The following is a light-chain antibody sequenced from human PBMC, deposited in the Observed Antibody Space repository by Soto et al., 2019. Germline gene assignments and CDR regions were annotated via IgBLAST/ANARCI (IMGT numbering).Light chain of an antibody. CDR2: GAS. CDR3: QQYNNWPMT. V-gene: IGKV3-15*01. CDR1: QSISSY. Sequence: EIVMTQSPATLSVYPGERAILSSGASQSISSYLAWYLQKPGQAPRLLIYGASTSATGIPARFSGSGSGTEFTLTISSLQSEDFAVYYCQQYNNWPMTFGQGTNVEIK. J-gene: IGKJ1*01.